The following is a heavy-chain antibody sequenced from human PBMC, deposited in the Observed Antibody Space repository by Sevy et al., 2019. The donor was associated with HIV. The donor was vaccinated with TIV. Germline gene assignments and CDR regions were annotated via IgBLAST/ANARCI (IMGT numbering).Heavy chain of an antibody. Sequence: GGSLRLSCAASGFTISSYTMNWVRQAPGKGLEWVSTISASGGSTYYADSVKGRFTISRDNSKNTLFLQMKGLRAEDTAVYYCAKGHYSGIYPYIDYWGQGTLVTVSS. V-gene: IGHV3-23*01. D-gene: IGHD1-26*01. CDR3: AKGHYSGIYPYIDY. CDR2: ISASGGST. CDR1: GFTISSYT. J-gene: IGHJ4*02.